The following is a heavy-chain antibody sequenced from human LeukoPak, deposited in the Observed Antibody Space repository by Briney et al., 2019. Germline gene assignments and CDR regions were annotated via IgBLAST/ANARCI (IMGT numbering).Heavy chain of an antibody. D-gene: IGHD6-6*01. CDR3: ARAPGSLVSVAGRPYYFDF. CDR1: GFTSSDYA. CDR2: ISTSGSGGAT. Sequence: VTSLRLSCAASGFTSSDYAMAWVRQAPGKGLEWVSIISTSGSGGATYYADSMKGRFTISRDSPKNTLYLQMNSLRAEDTAVYYCARAPGSLVSVAGRPYYFDFWGQGTLVTVSS. J-gene: IGHJ4*02. V-gene: IGHV3-23*01.